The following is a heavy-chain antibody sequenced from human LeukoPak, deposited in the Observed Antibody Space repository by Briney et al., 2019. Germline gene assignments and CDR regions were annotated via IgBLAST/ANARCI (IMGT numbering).Heavy chain of an antibody. Sequence: GSSVKVSCKASGGTFSSYAISWVRQAPGQGLEWRGRIIPILGIANYAQKFQGRVTITADKSTSTAYMELSSLRSEDTAVYYCARDHRTGTTGTGVGYWGQGTLVTVSS. V-gene: IGHV1-69*04. CDR3: ARDHRTGTTGTGVGY. CDR2: IIPILGIA. J-gene: IGHJ4*02. CDR1: GGTFSSYA. D-gene: IGHD1-1*01.